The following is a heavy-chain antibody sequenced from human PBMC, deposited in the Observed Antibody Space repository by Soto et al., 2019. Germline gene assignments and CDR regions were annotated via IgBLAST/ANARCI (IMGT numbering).Heavy chain of an antibody. J-gene: IGHJ6*02. Sequence: GQSLKISCKGSGYSFTSYWAGWLSQTPRKGLACMGIIYPGDSDTRYSPSFQGQVPISADKSISTAYLQWSSLKASDTAMYYCAGGGVRGVITRTRDYYGMDVWGQGTTVTVSS. V-gene: IGHV5-51*01. CDR1: GYSFTSYW. D-gene: IGHD3-10*01. CDR3: AGGGVRGVITRTRDYYGMDV. CDR2: IYPGDSDT.